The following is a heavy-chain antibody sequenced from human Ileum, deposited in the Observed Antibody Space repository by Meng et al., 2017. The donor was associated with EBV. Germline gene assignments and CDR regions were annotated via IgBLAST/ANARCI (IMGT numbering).Heavy chain of an antibody. Sequence: QLWLQERVRVWVKPSGTLSFTWSVSGGSISSSNYCWGWIRQPPGKGLEWIQSICYTDYTYYNPSLKSRVTISADKSKNQFSLRLNSLTAADTAVYYCAMGPDYAKTGYWGQGTLVTVSS. D-gene: IGHD4-17*01. J-gene: IGHJ4*02. CDR3: AMGPDYAKTGY. CDR1: GGSISSSNYC. V-gene: IGHV4-39*01. CDR2: ICYTDYT.